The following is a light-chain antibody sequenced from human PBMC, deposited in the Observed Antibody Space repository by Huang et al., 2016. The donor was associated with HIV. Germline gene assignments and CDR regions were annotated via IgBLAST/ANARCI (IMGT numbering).Light chain of an antibody. Sequence: ETVFTQSPATLSLSPGERATLSCRTSQSVNSYLAWYQQKPGQTPRLLIYDASNRATCFPARFSGRRSGTNVSLTISSLEHTGIAVYYWQKRKCWPRITFGQGTRLEIK. V-gene: IGKV3-11*01. CDR1: QSVNSY. CDR2: DAS. J-gene: IGKJ5*01. CDR3: QKRKCWPRIT.